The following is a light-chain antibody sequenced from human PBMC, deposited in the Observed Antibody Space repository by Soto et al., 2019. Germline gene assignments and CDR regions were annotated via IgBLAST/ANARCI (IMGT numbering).Light chain of an antibody. J-gene: IGKJ1*01. CDR2: DAS. CDR1: QSVGAW. CDR3: QEYTSYSWT. Sequence: DIQMTQSPSTLSASVGDRVTITCRASQSVGAWLAWYQQKPGKAPKFLIYDASNLESGVPSRFSGSGSGTEFTLPISSLQPDDFATYYCQEYTSYSWTFGQGTKVVIK. V-gene: IGKV1-5*01.